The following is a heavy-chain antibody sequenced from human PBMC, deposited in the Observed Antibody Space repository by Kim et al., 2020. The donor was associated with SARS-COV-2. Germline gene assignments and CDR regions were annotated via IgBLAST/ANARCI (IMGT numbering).Heavy chain of an antibody. V-gene: IGHV4-34*01. CDR3: ARSRYSSSWYGKRGENWFDP. J-gene: IGHJ5*02. D-gene: IGHD6-13*01. CDR2: INHSGST. Sequence: WSGEINHSGSTNYTPSIKSRVTISVDTSKNQFYLKLSSVTAADTAVYYCARSRYSSSWYGKRGENWFDPWGQGTLVTVSS.